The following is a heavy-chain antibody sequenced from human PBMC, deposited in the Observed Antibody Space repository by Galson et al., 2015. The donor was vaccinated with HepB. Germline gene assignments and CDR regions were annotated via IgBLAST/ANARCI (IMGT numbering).Heavy chain of an antibody. Sequence: LRLSCAASGFTFSDYYMSWIRQAPGKGLEWVSYISSSSSYTNYADSVKGRFTISRDNAKNSLYLQMNSLRAEDTAVYYCARGGGAEYHYDSSGYYHFDYWGQGTLVTVSS. CDR1: GFTFSDYY. V-gene: IGHV3-11*06. J-gene: IGHJ4*02. D-gene: IGHD3-22*01. CDR2: ISSSSSYT. CDR3: ARGGGAEYHYDSSGYYHFDY.